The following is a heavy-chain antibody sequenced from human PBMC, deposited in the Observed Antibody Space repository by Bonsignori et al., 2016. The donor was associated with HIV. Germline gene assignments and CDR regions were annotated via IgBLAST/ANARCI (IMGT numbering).Heavy chain of an antibody. CDR1: GFTLRNHW. D-gene: IGHD5-12*01. CDR3: ARGSGYHFFGYYMDV. V-gene: IGHV3-74*01. J-gene: IGHJ6*03. Sequence: GESLKISCEASGFTLRNHWMHWVRQAPGKGLEWVSRINRDGSSLSYAGSVKGRLTISRDNAKNTLYLQMDSLRAEDTAVYYCARGSGYHFFGYYMDVWGKGTMVTVSS. CDR2: INRDGSSL.